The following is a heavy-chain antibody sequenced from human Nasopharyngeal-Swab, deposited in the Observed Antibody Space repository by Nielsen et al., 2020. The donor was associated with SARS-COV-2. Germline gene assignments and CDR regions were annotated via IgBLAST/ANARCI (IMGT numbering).Heavy chain of an antibody. J-gene: IGHJ4*02. CDR3: ARGSIAVAGTFHFDY. D-gene: IGHD6-19*01. CDR2: ISGSGGST. V-gene: IGHV3-23*01. CDR1: GFTFSSYA. Sequence: GEALKISCAASGFTFSSYAMNWVRQAPGKGLEWVSAISGSGGSTFYADSVKGRFTISRDNSKNTLYLQMNSLRADDTAVYYCARGSIAVAGTFHFDYWGQGTLVTVSS.